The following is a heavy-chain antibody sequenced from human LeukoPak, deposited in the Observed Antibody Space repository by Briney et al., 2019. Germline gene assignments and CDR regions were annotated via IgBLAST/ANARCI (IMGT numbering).Heavy chain of an antibody. J-gene: IGHJ3*01. CDR1: GFTFSSYW. Sequence: GGSLRLSCVASGFTFSSYWMHWVRQDPRKGLVWVSRINGDGRNINYADSVRGRFTISRDNARNSLFLQMDSLRADDTALYYCVRDHNYAFDYWGQGTMVTVSS. CDR2: INGDGRNI. CDR3: VRDHNYAFDY. V-gene: IGHV3-74*01. D-gene: IGHD5-24*01.